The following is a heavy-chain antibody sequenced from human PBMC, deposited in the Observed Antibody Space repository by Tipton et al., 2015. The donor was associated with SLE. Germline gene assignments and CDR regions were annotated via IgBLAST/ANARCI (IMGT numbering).Heavy chain of an antibody. J-gene: IGHJ3*02. CDR3: ARGRVVKYGGAFDM. CDR1: GGSISSYC. D-gene: IGHD1-26*01. CDR2: ICYSGST. Sequence: LRLSCTVSGGSISSYCWSWIRQPPGKGLEWIGYICYSGSTNYNPSLKSRVTISVDTSKNQFSLKLSSVTAADTAVYYCARGRVVKYGGAFDMWGQGTMVTVSS. V-gene: IGHV4-59*01.